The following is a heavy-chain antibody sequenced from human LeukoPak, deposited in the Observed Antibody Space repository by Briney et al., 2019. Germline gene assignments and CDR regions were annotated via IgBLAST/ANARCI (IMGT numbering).Heavy chain of an antibody. CDR3: EKDRGYDSSGYYYFDY. CDR2: ISWNSGSI. V-gene: IGHV3-9*01. CDR1: GFTFDDYA. J-gene: IGHJ4*02. D-gene: IGHD3-22*01. Sequence: GRSLRLSCAASGFTFDDYAMHWVRQAPGKGLERVSGISWNSGSIGYADSVKSRFTISRENAKNSLYLQMNSLGAEDTALYYCEKDRGYDSSGYYYFDYWGQGTLVTVSS.